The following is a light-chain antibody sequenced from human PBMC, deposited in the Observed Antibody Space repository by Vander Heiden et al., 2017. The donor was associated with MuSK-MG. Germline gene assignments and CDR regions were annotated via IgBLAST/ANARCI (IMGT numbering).Light chain of an antibody. CDR2: DVS. CDR1: SSDVGGYNY. Sequence: QSALTQPASVSGSPGQSITISCTGTSSDVGGYNYVSWYQQHPGKAPKLMIYDVSNRPSGVSNRFSGSKSGNTASLTISGLQAEDEADYYCSSYTSSSTRHVFGTGTKVTGL. J-gene: IGLJ1*01. CDR3: SSYTSSSTRHV. V-gene: IGLV2-14*01.